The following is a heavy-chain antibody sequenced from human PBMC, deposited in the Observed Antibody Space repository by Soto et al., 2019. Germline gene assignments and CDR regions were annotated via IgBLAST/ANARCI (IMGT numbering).Heavy chain of an antibody. CDR1: GFTFSSYW. J-gene: IGHJ4*02. V-gene: IGHV3-7*01. CDR2: IKQDGSEK. Sequence: PGGSLRLSCAASGFTFSSYWMSWVRQAPGKGPEWVANIKQDGSEKYYVDSVKGRFTISRDNAKNSLYLQMNSLRAEDTAVYYCARAANYYDSSGYPYWGQGTLVTVSS. D-gene: IGHD3-22*01. CDR3: ARAANYYDSSGYPY.